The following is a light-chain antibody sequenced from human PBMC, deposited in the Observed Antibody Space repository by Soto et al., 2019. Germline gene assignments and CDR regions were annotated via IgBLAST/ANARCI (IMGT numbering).Light chain of an antibody. CDR2: GAS. J-gene: IGKJ1*01. CDR3: QQYNNWPPRGT. Sequence: EIVLTQSPATLSVSPGERATLSCRASQGVSSNLAWYQQKPGQGPRLLIYGASTWATGIPARFSGSGSGTEFTLNISSLQPEDFALYYCQQYNNWPPRGTFGQGTKVEFK. CDR1: QGVSSN. V-gene: IGKV3-15*01.